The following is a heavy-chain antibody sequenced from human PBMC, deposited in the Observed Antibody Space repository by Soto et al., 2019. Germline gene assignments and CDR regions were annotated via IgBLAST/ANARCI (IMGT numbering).Heavy chain of an antibody. CDR1: GYTFTGHY. CDR3: GRGRSGQIVVFY. CDR2: IGPETGAT. J-gene: IGHJ4*02. Sequence: ASVKVSCKASGYTFTGHYIHWVRQAPEQGPEWMGEIGPETGATRYAQKFRGRVTMTRDMSITTVYMELNKMSPDDTDVYYCGRGRSGQIVVFYWGQGTPVTVSS. V-gene: IGHV1-2*02. D-gene: IGHD5-12*01.